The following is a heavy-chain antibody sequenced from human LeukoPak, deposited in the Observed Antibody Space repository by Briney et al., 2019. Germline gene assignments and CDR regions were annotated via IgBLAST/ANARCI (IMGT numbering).Heavy chain of an antibody. J-gene: IGHJ4*02. Sequence: LAGGSLRLSCAASGFTFSSYGMHWVRQAPGKGLEWVAVIWYDGSNKYYADSVKGRFIISRDNSENTLYLQMNSLRAEDTAVYYCAKDGWFGELSHSYFDYWGQGTLVTVSS. D-gene: IGHD3-10*01. CDR2: IWYDGSNK. CDR3: AKDGWFGELSHSYFDY. CDR1: GFTFSSYG. V-gene: IGHV3-33*06.